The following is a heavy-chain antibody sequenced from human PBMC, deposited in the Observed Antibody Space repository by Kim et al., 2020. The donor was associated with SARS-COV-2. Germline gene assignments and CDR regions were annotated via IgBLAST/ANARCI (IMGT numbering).Heavy chain of an antibody. V-gene: IGHV3-7*01. J-gene: IGHJ3*01. Sequence: YVDAVRGRLTISKDHAKNSLSLQMSRLTGEDTAVYFCARGVPAAPDAFDVWGQGTTVTVSS. D-gene: IGHD2-2*01. CDR3: ARGVPAAPDAFDV.